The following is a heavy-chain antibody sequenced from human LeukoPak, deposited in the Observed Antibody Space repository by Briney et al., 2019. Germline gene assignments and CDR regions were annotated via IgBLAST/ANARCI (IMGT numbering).Heavy chain of an antibody. V-gene: IGHV3-30*02. D-gene: IGHD6-13*01. CDR1: GLTFSSYG. CDR2: IWYDGSSK. Sequence: PGGSLRLSCAASGLTFSSYGMHWVRQAPGKGLEWVAFIWYDGSSKYYADSVKGRFTISRDNSKNTLNLQMNSLGAEDTAVYYCAKRDAAGTGSGSYYMDVWGKGTTVTVSS. CDR3: AKRDAAGTGSGSYYMDV. J-gene: IGHJ6*03.